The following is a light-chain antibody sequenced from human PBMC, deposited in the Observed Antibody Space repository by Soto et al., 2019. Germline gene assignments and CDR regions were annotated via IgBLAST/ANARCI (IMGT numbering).Light chain of an antibody. J-gene: IGKJ4*01. V-gene: IGKV4-1*01. CDR2: WAS. CDR1: QSVLYSSNHQNY. CDR3: QQYYTTPLT. Sequence: DRLLTPTPDSLSVSLGARATINCKSSQSVLYSSNHQNYLAWYQQKPGQPPQLLIYWASTRESGVPDRFSGSGSGTDFTLTISSLQAEDVAVYYCQQYYTTPLTFGGGTKVDIK.